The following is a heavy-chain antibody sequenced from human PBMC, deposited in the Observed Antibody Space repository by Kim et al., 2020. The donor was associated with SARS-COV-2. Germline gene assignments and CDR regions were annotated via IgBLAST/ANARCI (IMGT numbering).Heavy chain of an antibody. CDR2: ISGSGGST. J-gene: IGHJ4*02. D-gene: IGHD1-26*01. CDR1: GFTFSSYA. Sequence: GGSLRLSCAASGFTFSSYAMSWVRQAPGKGLEWVSAISGSGGSTYYADAVKGRTTISRDNSKNPLYLQMNSLRAEDTAVYYWAKTPHSGSYSPPNFDYWGQGTLVTVSS. V-gene: IGHV3-23*01. CDR3: AKTPHSGSYSPPNFDY.